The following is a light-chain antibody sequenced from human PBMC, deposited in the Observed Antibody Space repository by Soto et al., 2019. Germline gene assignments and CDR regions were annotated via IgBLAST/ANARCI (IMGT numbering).Light chain of an antibody. J-gene: IGKJ1*01. CDR2: GAS. CDR3: QQYRT. V-gene: IGKV3-15*01. CDR1: QSVTRD. Sequence: EILLTQSPTTLSVSPGERVTLSCRASQSVTRDLAWYQQKPSQAPRLLIYGASTRATGIPARFSGSGSGTEFTLTISRLQSEDFAIYYCQQYRTFGQGTRVEIK.